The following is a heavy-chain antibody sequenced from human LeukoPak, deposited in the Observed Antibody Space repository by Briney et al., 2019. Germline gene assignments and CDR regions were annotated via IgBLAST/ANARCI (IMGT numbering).Heavy chain of an antibody. CDR1: GGSISSGDYY. J-gene: IGHJ5*02. Sequence: SQTLSLTCTVSGGSISSGDYYWSWIRQPPGKGLEWIGYIYYSGSTYYNPSLKSRVTISVDTSKNQFSLKLSSVTAADTAVYYCARTLSDIVVVPAGPNWFDPWGQGTLVTVSS. CDR3: ARTLSDIVVVPAGPNWFDP. D-gene: IGHD2-2*01. CDR2: IYYSGST. V-gene: IGHV4-30-4*08.